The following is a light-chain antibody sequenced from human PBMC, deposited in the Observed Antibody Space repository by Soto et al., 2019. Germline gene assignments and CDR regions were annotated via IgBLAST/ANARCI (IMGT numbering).Light chain of an antibody. CDR2: EGI. CDR1: SSNIGGYNV. Sequence: QSALTQPASVSGSPGQSITISCSGTSSNIGGYNVVSWYQQHPGKAPQFIVHEGIKRPSGVSDRFSGSTSGSTASLTISGLQAEDEAEYYCCSYVGATTYVFGSGTKLTVL. V-gene: IGLV2-23*01. CDR3: CSYVGATTYV. J-gene: IGLJ1*01.